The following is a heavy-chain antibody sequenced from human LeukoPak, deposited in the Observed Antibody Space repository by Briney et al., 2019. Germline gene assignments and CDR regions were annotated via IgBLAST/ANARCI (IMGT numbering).Heavy chain of an antibody. CDR2: IYSGGST. D-gene: IGHD2-15*01. Sequence: GGSLRLSCAASGFTVSSNYMSWVRQAPGKGLEWVSVIYSGGSTYYADSVKGRFTISRDNSKNTLYLQMNSLRAEDTAVYYCARDLGGDAFDIWGQGTMVTVSS. V-gene: IGHV3-53*01. J-gene: IGHJ3*02. CDR3: ARDLGGDAFDI. CDR1: GFTVSSNY.